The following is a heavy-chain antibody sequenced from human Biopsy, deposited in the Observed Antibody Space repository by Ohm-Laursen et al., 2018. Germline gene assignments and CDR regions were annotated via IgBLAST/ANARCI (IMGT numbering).Heavy chain of an antibody. V-gene: IGHV1-2*02. CDR2: ISPSSGGK. Sequence: SVKVSRKASGYTFTDYFLHWVRQAPGPGPEWMGWISPSSGGKNYAQKFQDRVTTIRDKSATTGYMELSSLRSDDTAVYYCARDIMNPIGGLVARSDVFDVWGQGTMVTVSS. CDR1: GYTFTDYF. J-gene: IGHJ3*01. D-gene: IGHD3-16*02. CDR3: ARDIMNPIGGLVARSDVFDV.